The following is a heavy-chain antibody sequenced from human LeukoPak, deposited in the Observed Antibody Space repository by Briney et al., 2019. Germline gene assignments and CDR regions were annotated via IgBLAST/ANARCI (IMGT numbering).Heavy chain of an antibody. CDR2: ISAYNGNT. V-gene: IGHV1-18*01. J-gene: IGHJ4*02. CDR1: GYTFTSYG. D-gene: IGHD2-2*01. Sequence: ASVKVSCKASGYTFTSYGISWVRQAPGQGLEWMGWISAYNGNTNYAQKLQGRVTMTTDTSTSTAYMELRSLRSDDTAVYYCARDRLGYCSSTSCYSDYWGQGILVTVSS. CDR3: ARDRLGYCSSTSCYSDY.